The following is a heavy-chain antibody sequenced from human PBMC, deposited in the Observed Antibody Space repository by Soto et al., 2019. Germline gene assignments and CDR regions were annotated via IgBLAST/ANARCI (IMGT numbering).Heavy chain of an antibody. J-gene: IGHJ3*02. CDR1: GFTFSSYA. D-gene: IGHD3-22*01. Sequence: GSLRLSCAASGFTFSSYAMSWVRQAPGKGLEWVSAISGSGGSTYYADSVKGRFTISRDNSKNTLYLQMNSLRAEDTAVYYCAKDKEYYYDSSSPYSSRAFDIWGQGTMVTVSS. CDR3: AKDKEYYYDSSSPYSSRAFDI. V-gene: IGHV3-23*01. CDR2: ISGSGGST.